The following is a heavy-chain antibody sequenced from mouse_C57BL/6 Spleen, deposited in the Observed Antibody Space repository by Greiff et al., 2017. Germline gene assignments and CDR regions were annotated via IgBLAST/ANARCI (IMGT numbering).Heavy chain of an antibody. Sequence: EVQRVESEGGLVQPGSSMKLSCTASGFTFSDYYMAWVRQVPEKGLEWVANINYDGSSTYYLDSLKSRFIISRDNAKNILYLQMSSLKSEDTATYYCARVTTVVAIDYWGQGTTLTVSS. D-gene: IGHD1-1*01. CDR3: ARVTTVVAIDY. V-gene: IGHV5-16*01. J-gene: IGHJ2*01. CDR1: GFTFSDYY. CDR2: INYDGSST.